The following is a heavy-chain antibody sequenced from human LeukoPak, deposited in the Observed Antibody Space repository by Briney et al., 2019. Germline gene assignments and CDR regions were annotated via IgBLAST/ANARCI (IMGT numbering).Heavy chain of an antibody. CDR3: ARQLRFPYYFDY. D-gene: IGHD5-24*01. J-gene: IGHJ4*02. CDR2: IYYSGST. Sequence: SETLSLTCTASGGSISSYYWSWIRQPPGKGLEWIGYIYYSGSTNCNPSLKSRVTISVDTSKNQFSLKLSSVTAADTAVYYCARQLRFPYYFDYWGQGTLVTVSS. CDR1: GGSISSYY. V-gene: IGHV4-59*01.